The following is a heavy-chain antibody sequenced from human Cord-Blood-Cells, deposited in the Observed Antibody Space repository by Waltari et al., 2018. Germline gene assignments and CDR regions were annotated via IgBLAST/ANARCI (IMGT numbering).Heavy chain of an antibody. V-gene: IGHV3-30*04. D-gene: IGHD1-26*01. CDR3: ARDRSYDYFDY. J-gene: IGHJ4*02. Sequence: QVQLVESGGGVVQPGRSLRLSCAASGFTFSSYAMHWVRQAPGKGLEWVAVISYDGSNKYYADSVKGRFTISRDNSKNTLYLQMNSLRAEDTAVYYCARDRSYDYFDYWGQGTLVTVSS. CDR2: ISYDGSNK. CDR1: GFTFSSYA.